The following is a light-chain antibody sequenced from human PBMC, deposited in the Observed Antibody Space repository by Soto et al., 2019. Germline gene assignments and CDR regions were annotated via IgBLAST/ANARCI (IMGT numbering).Light chain of an antibody. CDR3: QQSGSSPPTYT. CDR1: QSVSSSY. J-gene: IGKJ2*01. Sequence: EIVLTQSPGTLSLSPGERATLSCRASQSVSSSYLAWYQQKPGQAPRLLIYGASSRANGIPDRFSGSGSGTDFTLTISRLEPEDFAVYYCQQSGSSPPTYTFGQGTKLEIK. V-gene: IGKV3-20*01. CDR2: GAS.